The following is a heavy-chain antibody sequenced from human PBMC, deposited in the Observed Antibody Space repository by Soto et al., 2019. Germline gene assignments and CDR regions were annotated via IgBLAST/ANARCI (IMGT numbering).Heavy chain of an antibody. V-gene: IGHV1-18*01. CDR2: ISLYSDGT. J-gene: IGHJ5*02. CDR1: GYTFSNYG. CDR3: ARVVPGAEAWFGP. Sequence: QVQLVQSGGEVKRPGASVKVSCKTSGYTFSNYGITWVRKAPGQPLEWLVWISLYSDGTNYAQKFQGRVSMTTDTSTTTAYMELRSLRSDDTAVYYCARVVPGAEAWFGPWGQGTLVTVSS. D-gene: IGHD2-2*01.